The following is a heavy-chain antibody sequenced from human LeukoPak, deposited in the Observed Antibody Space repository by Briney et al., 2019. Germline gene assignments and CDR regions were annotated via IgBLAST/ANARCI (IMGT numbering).Heavy chain of an antibody. V-gene: IGHV3-30*18. Sequence: GGSLRLSCAASGFTFSSYGMHWVRQAPGKGLEWVAVISYDGSNKYYADSVKGRFTISRDNSKNTLYLQMNSLRAEDTAVYYCAKDLYAYDFWSGYHYYYYGMDVWGQGTTVTVSS. D-gene: IGHD3-3*01. CDR1: GFTFSSYG. CDR2: ISYDGSNK. J-gene: IGHJ6*02. CDR3: AKDLYAYDFWSGYHYYYYGMDV.